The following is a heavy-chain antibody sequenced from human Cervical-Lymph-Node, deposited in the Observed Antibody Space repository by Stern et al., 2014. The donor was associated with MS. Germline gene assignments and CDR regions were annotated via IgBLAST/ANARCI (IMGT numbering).Heavy chain of an antibody. J-gene: IGHJ3*02. CDR1: GYTFTSYG. CDR3: ARGLLGSENAFDI. CDR2: ISAYNDNT. V-gene: IGHV1-18*01. Sequence: VQLVESGAEVKKPGASVKVSCKASGYTFTSYGIRWVRQAPGQGLEWVGWISAYNDNTNYAQKLQGRDAMTTDTSTSTAYMELRSLRSDDTTVYYCARGLLGSENAFDIWGQGTMVTVSS. D-gene: IGHD2-15*01.